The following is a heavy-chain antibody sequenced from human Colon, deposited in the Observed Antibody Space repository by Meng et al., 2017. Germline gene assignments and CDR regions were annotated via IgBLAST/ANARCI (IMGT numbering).Heavy chain of an antibody. CDR2: INHSRST. CDR3: ARSLGYYDYVWGSYPPGY. J-gene: IGHJ4*02. CDR1: CACFSRYH. V-gene: IGHV4-34*01. Sequence: LQGGAGPFHPSETLSLSYAFQCACFSRYHWGSIRHPPRKGLEWIGEINHSRSTNYNPTLQSRVTRSVDTSKIPFSLTLCSVTAADTAVYYCARSLGYYDYVWGSYPPGYWGQGTLVTVSS. D-gene: IGHD3-16*01.